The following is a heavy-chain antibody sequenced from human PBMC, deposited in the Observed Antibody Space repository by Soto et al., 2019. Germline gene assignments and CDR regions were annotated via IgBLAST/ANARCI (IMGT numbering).Heavy chain of an antibody. Sequence: SETLSLTCTVSGGSISSSSYYWGWIRQPPGKGLEWIGSIYYSGSTYYNASLKSRVTISVDTSKNQFSLKLSSVTAADTAVYYCARLRAEAYYYYGMDVWGQGTTVTVSS. CDR2: IYYSGST. CDR1: GGSISSSSYY. CDR3: ARLRAEAYYYYGMDV. V-gene: IGHV4-39*01. J-gene: IGHJ6*02.